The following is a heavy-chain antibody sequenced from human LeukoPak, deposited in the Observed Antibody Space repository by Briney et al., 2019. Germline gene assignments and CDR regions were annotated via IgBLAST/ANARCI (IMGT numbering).Heavy chain of an antibody. CDR1: GGTFSSYA. J-gene: IGHJ4*02. CDR2: IIPILGIA. V-gene: IGHV1-69*04. D-gene: IGHD5-12*01. Sequence: SVKVSCKASGGTFSSYATSWVRQAPGQGLEWMGRIIPILGIANYAQKFQGRVTITADKSTSTAYMELSSLRSEDTAVYYCARGRGYSGYEQFDYWGQGTLVTVSS. CDR3: ARGRGYSGYEQFDY.